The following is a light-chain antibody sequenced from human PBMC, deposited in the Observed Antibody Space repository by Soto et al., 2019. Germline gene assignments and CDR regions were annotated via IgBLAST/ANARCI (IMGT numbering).Light chain of an antibody. CDR3: SSYTTIKTVI. CDR2: DVT. J-gene: IGLJ2*01. V-gene: IGLV2-14*01. CDR1: SSDVGAYHY. Sequence: QSALAQPASVSGSPGQSITISCTGTSSDVGAYHYVSWYHQHHPGKAPELIIYDVTDRPSGVSTRFSGSKSGNTASLTISGLHAEDEGDYYCSSYTTIKTVIFGGGTQLTVL.